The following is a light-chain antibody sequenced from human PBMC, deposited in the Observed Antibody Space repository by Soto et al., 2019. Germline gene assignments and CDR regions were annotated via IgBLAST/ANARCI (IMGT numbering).Light chain of an antibody. CDR3: QQYHNWPRT. CDR2: GAS. V-gene: IGKV3-15*01. J-gene: IGKJ1*01. CDR1: QSVGSS. Sequence: EIVLTQSPATLSLSPGERATLSCRASQSVGSSLAWYQQKPGQAPRLLMYGASIRATSFSARFSGSGSGTEFTLSIRSLQSEDVATYYCQQYHNWPRTFGQGTRWIS.